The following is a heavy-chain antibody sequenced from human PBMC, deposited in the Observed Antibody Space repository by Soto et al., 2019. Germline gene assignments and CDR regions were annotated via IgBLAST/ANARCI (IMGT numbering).Heavy chain of an antibody. CDR2: INHSGST. CDR3: HERRSYGDYDDYYYYMDV. D-gene: IGHD4-17*01. J-gene: IGHJ6*03. V-gene: IGHV4-34*01. CDR1: GGSFSGYY. Sequence: SETLSLTCAVYGGSFSGYYWSWIRQPPGKGLEWIGEINHSGSTNYNPSLKSRVTISVDTSKNQFSLKLSSVTAADTAVYYCHERRSYGDYDDYYYYMDVWGKGTTVTVSS.